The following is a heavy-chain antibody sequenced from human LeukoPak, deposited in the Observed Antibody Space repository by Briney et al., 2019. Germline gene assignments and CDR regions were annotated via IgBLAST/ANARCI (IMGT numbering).Heavy chain of an antibody. Sequence: ASVKVSCKASGGTFRSNAISWVRQAPGQGLEWMGGIIPIFGTANYAQKFQGRVTITADESTSTAYMELSSLRSEDTAVYYCARRDYYDSSGPSSLYYYGMDVWGQGTTVTVSS. CDR2: IIPIFGTA. D-gene: IGHD3-22*01. CDR1: GGTFRSNA. CDR3: ARRDYYDSSGPSSLYYYGMDV. J-gene: IGHJ6*02. V-gene: IGHV1-69*01.